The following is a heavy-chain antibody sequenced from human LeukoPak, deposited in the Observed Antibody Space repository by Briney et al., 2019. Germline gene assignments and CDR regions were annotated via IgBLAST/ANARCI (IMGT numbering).Heavy chain of an antibody. Sequence: SETLSLTCTVSGGSISSYYWSWIRQPAGKGLEWIGRIYTSGSTNYNPSLKSRVTISLDTSKSQFSLKLSSVTAADTAVYYCARDRSEWSAEDNWFDHWGRGTLVTVSS. CDR1: GGSISSYY. CDR2: IYTSGST. V-gene: IGHV4-4*07. CDR3: ARDRSEWSAEDNWFDH. J-gene: IGHJ5*02. D-gene: IGHD3-3*01.